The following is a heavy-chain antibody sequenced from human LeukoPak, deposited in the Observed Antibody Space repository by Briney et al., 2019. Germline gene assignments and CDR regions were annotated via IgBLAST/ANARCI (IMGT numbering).Heavy chain of an antibody. Sequence: ASVKVSCKASGYTFTSYYMHWVRQAPGQGLEWMGIINPSGGSTSYAQKFQGRVTMTRDTSTSTVYMELSSLRSEGTAVYYCARDELLGYYSSGWQTIPDYWGQGTLVTVSS. CDR3: ARDELLGYYSSGWQTIPDY. CDR2: INPSGGST. J-gene: IGHJ4*02. D-gene: IGHD6-19*01. V-gene: IGHV1-46*03. CDR1: GYTFTSYY.